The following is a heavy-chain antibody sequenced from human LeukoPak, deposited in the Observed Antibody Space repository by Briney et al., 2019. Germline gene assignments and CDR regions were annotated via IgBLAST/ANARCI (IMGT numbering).Heavy chain of an antibody. Sequence: SETLSLTCAVYVGSFSCYYWSWIRQPPGKGLEWIGEINNSGSSNYNPSLKSRVTISVDTPKNQFSLKLTAVTAADTAVYYCARSAYSSAGLYYYYYMDVWGRGTPVTVSS. CDR1: VGSFSCYY. J-gene: IGHJ6*03. V-gene: IGHV4-34*01. CDR3: ARSAYSSAGLYYYYYMDV. D-gene: IGHD3-22*01. CDR2: INNSGSS.